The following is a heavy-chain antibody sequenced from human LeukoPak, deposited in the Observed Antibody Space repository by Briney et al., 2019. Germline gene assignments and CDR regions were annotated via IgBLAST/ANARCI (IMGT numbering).Heavy chain of an antibody. CDR3: ARGLEQLVSDYYYSYMDV. D-gene: IGHD6-13*01. V-gene: IGHV1-8*03. Sequence: ASVKVSCKASGYTFTSYDINWVRQATGQGLEWMGWMNPNSGNTGYAQKFQGRVTITRNTSISTAYMELSSLRSEDTAVYYCARGLEQLVSDYYYSYMDVWGKGTTVTVSS. CDR1: GYTFTSYD. CDR2: MNPNSGNT. J-gene: IGHJ6*03.